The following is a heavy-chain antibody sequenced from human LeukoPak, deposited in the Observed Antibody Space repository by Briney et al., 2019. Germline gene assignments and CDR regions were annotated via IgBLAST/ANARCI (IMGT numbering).Heavy chain of an antibody. Sequence: SETLSLTCTVSGGSISSSSYYWGWIRQPPGKGLEWIGSIYYSGSTYYNPSLKSRVTLSVDTSKNQFSLKLSSVTAADTAVYYCARQWLVRGSAFDIWGQGTMVTVSS. CDR1: GGSISSSSYY. CDR2: IYYSGST. CDR3: ARQWLVRGSAFDI. J-gene: IGHJ3*02. D-gene: IGHD6-19*01. V-gene: IGHV4-39*01.